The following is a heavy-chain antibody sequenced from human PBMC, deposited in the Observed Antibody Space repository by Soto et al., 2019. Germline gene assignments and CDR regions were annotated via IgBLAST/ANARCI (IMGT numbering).Heavy chain of an antibody. J-gene: IGHJ4*02. Sequence: EVRPVESGGGLVQPGGSRRLSCAASGVTVGNNYMSWVRQAPGKGLEWVSVTYSGGDTRYADSVKGRFTMSSDSTKKSVYLQLHTLRAEDTDVDFYARNGSVTAFGYRGQGSLVTVSA. V-gene: IGHV3-66*01. CDR1: GVTVGNNY. D-gene: IGHD5-18*01. CDR2: TYSGGDT. CDR3: ARNGSVTAFGY.